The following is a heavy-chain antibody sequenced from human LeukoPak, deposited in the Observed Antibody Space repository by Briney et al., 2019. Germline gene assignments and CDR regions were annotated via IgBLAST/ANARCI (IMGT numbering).Heavy chain of an antibody. CDR2: ISAYNGNT. D-gene: IGHD2-2*01. Sequence: GASVKVSCKASGYTFSSYGISLVRQAPGQGLEWMGWISAYNGNTNYAQMVQGRVTMTTDTSTSTAYMEVRSLRSDDTAMYYCARDVGDMDTIPAAISVPWGQGTLVTVSS. J-gene: IGHJ5*02. CDR1: GYTFSSYG. V-gene: IGHV1-18*01. CDR3: ARDVGDMDTIPAAISVP.